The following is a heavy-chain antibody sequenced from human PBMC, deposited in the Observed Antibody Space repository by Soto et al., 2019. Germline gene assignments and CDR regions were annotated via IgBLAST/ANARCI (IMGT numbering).Heavy chain of an antibody. CDR2: IYSSGST. Sequence: QVHLQESGPGLVKPSETLSLTCTVSGGAISTYYWTWIRQPAGKGLEWIGRIYSSGSTKYNPSLQSRATMSLDTSNNQSSLRLTSATAADTAVYYCARGQRFSDWFDPWGQGTLVTVSS. V-gene: IGHV4-4*07. D-gene: IGHD3-3*01. CDR3: ARGQRFSDWFDP. J-gene: IGHJ5*02. CDR1: GGAISTYY.